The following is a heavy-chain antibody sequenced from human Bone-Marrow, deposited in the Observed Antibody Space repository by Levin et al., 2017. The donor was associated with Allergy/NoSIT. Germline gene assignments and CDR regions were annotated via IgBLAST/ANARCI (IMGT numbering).Heavy chain of an antibody. Sequence: GSGPTLVKPTQTLTLTCTVSGFSLSTSRMCVGWIRQPPGKALEWLALIDWDDDKYYSTSLKTRLTISKDNSKNQVVLTMTNMDPVDTGTYYCARMIRGVITPVDVWGQGTVVTVAS. D-gene: IGHD3-10*01. V-gene: IGHV2-70*01. CDR1: GFSLSTSRMC. CDR2: IDWDDDK. J-gene: IGHJ3*01. CDR3: ARMIRGVITPVDV.